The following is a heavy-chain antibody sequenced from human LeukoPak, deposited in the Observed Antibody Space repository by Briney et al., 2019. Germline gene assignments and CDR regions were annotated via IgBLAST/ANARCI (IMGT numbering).Heavy chain of an antibody. V-gene: IGHV4-39*07. J-gene: IGHJ6*02. CDR1: GGSIRSSYYY. Sequence: SETLSLTCTVSGGSIRSSYYYWGWIRQPPKKGLEWIGEINHSGSTNYNPSLKSRVTITVDTSKNQFSLKVRSVTAADTAVYYCARGHVGSYAYYYYYGMDVWGQGTTVTVSS. CDR3: ARGHVGSYAYYYYYGMDV. D-gene: IGHD2-8*01. CDR2: INHSGST.